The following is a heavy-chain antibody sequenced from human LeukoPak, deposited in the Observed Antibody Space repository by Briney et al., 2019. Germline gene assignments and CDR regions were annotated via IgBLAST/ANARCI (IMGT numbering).Heavy chain of an antibody. V-gene: IGHV3-7*01. CDR1: GFTFSSYW. CDR2: IKQDGSEK. CDR3: AAHVGNAGDFGY. J-gene: IGHJ4*02. D-gene: IGHD4-23*01. Sequence: GGSLRLSCAASGFTFSSYWMTWVRQAPGKGLEWVANIKQDGSEKYYEDSVKGRFTISRDNAKNSLYLQMNSLRAEDTAVYYCAAHVGNAGDFGYWGQGTLVAVSS.